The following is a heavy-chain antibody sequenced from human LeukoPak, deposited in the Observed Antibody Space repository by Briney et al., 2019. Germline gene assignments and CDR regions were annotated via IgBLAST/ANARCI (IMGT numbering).Heavy chain of an antibody. V-gene: IGHV4-39*07. Sequence: SETLSLTCTVSGGSISSSSYYWGWIRQPPGKGLEWIGSIYYSGSTYYNPSLKSRVTISVDTSKNQFSLKLSSVAAADTAVYYCARGDRGCSSTSCYELIDYWGQGTLVTVSS. CDR1: GGSISSSSYY. J-gene: IGHJ4*02. CDR3: ARGDRGCSSTSCYELIDY. CDR2: IYYSGST. D-gene: IGHD2-2*01.